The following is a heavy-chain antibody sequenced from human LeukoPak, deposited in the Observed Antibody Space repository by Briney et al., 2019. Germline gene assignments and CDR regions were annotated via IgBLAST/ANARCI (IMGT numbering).Heavy chain of an antibody. CDR3: ARELVGATEIDY. V-gene: IGHV1-46*01. Sequence: GASVKVSCKASGYTFTSYYMHWVRQAPGQGLEWMGIINPGGGSTSYAQKFQGRVTMTRDTSTSTVYMELSSLRSEDTAVYYCARELVGATEIDYWGQGTLVTVSS. CDR1: GYTFTSYY. J-gene: IGHJ4*02. CDR2: INPGGGST. D-gene: IGHD1-26*01.